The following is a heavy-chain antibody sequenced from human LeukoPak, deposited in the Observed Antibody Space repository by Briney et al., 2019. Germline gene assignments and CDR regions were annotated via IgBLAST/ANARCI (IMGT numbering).Heavy chain of an antibody. D-gene: IGHD6-13*01. V-gene: IGHV3-21*01. CDR3: ARFIAAPYYFDY. CDR1: GFTFSSYS. J-gene: IGHJ4*02. Sequence: GSLRLSCAASGFTFSSYSMNWARQAPGKGLEWVSFISSSRSYIYYADSVKGRFTISRDNAKNSLYLQMNNLRAEDTAVYYCARFIAAPYYFDYWGRGTLVTVSS. CDR2: ISSSRSYI.